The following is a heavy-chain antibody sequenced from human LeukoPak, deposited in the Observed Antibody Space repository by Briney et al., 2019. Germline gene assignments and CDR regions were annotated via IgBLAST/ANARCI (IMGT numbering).Heavy chain of an antibody. J-gene: IGHJ4*02. Sequence: PSETLSLTCTVSGGSISSYYWSWIRQPPGERLEWLGYIYYSGSTNYNPSLQSRVTISVDTSKNQFSLKLSSVTAADTAVYYCAGQTGYSGSWYLDYWGQGTLVTVSS. D-gene: IGHD6-13*01. V-gene: IGHV4-59*01. CDR2: IYYSGST. CDR1: GGSISSYY. CDR3: AGQTGYSGSWYLDY.